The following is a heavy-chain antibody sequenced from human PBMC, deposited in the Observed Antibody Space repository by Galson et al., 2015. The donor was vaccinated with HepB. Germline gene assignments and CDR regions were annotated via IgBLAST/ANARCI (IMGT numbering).Heavy chain of an antibody. Sequence: SLRLSCAASGFTFSSYGMHWVRQAPGKGLEWVAVIWYDGSNKYYADSVKGRFTISRDNSKNTLYLQMNSLRAEDTAVYYCARGLVSRRSPPAFVDYWGQGTLVTVSS. J-gene: IGHJ4*02. V-gene: IGHV3-33*01. D-gene: IGHD3-16*01. CDR3: ARGLVSRRSPPAFVDY. CDR2: IWYDGSNK. CDR1: GFTFSSYG.